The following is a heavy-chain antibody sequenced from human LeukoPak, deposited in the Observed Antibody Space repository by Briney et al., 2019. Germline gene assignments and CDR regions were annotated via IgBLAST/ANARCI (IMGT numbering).Heavy chain of an antibody. D-gene: IGHD5-18*01. CDR1: GFTVSSNY. CDR2: IYSGGST. J-gene: IGHJ4*02. Sequence: GGSLRLSCAASGFTVSSNYMSWVRPAPGKGLEWVSVIYSGGSTYYADSVKGRFTISRDNSKNTLYLQMNSLRAEDTAVYYCARSRGYSYGYDDYWGQGTLVTVSS. CDR3: ARSRGYSYGYDDY. V-gene: IGHV3-53*01.